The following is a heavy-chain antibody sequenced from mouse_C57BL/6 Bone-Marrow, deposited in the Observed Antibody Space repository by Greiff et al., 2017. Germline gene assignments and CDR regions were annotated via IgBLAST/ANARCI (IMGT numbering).Heavy chain of an antibody. CDR1: GFTFSDYY. J-gene: IGHJ4*01. V-gene: IGHV5-12*01. Sequence: EVKLMESGGGLVQPGGSLKLSCAASGFTFSDYYMYWVRQTPEKRLEWVAYISNGGGSTYYPDTVKGRYTLSRDNAKNTLYLQMSRLKSEDTAMYYCARRGYARDYWGQGTSVTVSS. CDR3: ARRGYARDY. CDR2: ISNGGGST.